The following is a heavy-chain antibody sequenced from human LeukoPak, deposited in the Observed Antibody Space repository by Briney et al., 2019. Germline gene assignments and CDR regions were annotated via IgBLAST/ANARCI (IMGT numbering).Heavy chain of an antibody. CDR2: INHSGST. V-gene: IGHV4-34*01. Sequence: PSETLSLTCAVYGGSFSGYYWSWIRQPPGKGLEWIGEINHSGSTNYNPSLKSRVTISVDTSKNQFSLKLSSVTAADTAVYYCARHRHDTVWFGEFIDYWGQGTLVTVSS. CDR3: ARHRHDTVWFGEFIDY. D-gene: IGHD3-10*01. J-gene: IGHJ4*02. CDR1: GGSFSGYY.